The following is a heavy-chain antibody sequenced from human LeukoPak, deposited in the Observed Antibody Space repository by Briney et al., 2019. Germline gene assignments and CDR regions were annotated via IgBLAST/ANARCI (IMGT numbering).Heavy chain of an antibody. CDR3: ARGKQQLVELDY. Sequence: KSGESLKISCKGSGYSFTGYWIAWVRQMPGKGLEWMGIIYPGDSDTRYSPSFQGQVTISADKSISTAYLQWSSLKASDTALYYCARGKQQLVELDYWGQGTLVTVSS. CDR1: GYSFTGYW. V-gene: IGHV5-51*01. D-gene: IGHD6-13*01. CDR2: IYPGDSDT. J-gene: IGHJ4*02.